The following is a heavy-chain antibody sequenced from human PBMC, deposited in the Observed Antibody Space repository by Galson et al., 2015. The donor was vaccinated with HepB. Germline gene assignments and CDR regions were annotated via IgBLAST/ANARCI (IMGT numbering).Heavy chain of an antibody. CDR3: VKGERGSDYIWGTYRSDTGFDF. J-gene: IGHJ4*02. V-gene: IGHV3-23*01. CDR1: GFTFTNYA. D-gene: IGHD3-16*02. CDR2: LSGSGTNT. Sequence: SLRLSCAASGFTFTNYAMTWVRQAPGKGLEWVSSLSGSGTNTYYADSVKGRFGVSGDNYQNIFFLQMNSLRVEDTAVYYCVKGERGSDYIWGTYRSDTGFDFWGQGTLVTVSS.